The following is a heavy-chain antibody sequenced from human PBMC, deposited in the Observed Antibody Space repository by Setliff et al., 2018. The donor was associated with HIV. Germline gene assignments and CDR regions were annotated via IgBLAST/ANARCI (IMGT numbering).Heavy chain of an antibody. CDR3: TTLLGIPSSHFNY. D-gene: IGHD7-27*01. CDR1: GFTFSDHW. V-gene: IGHV3-74*01. J-gene: IGHJ4*02. CDR2: INPDGSTT. Sequence: GGSLRLSCAASGFTFSDHWMHWVRQVPGKGLVYVSRINPDGSTTTYADSVEGRFTISRDNAKNTLYLQMNSLRGEDTAVYFCTTLLGIPSSHFNYWGQGRLVTVSS.